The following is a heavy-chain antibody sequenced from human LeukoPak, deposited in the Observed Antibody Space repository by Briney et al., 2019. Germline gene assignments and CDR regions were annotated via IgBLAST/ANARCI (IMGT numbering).Heavy chain of an antibody. D-gene: IGHD3-10*01. CDR2: IYYSGST. V-gene: IGHV4-59*08. CDR3: AGHGSGSYYNIDY. CDR1: GGSISSYY. J-gene: IGHJ4*02. Sequence: SETLSLTCTVSGGSISSYYWSWIRQPPGEGLEWIGYIYYSGSTNYNPSLKSRVTISVDTSKNQFSLKLSSVTAADTAVYYCAGHGSGSYYNIDYWGQGTLVTVSS.